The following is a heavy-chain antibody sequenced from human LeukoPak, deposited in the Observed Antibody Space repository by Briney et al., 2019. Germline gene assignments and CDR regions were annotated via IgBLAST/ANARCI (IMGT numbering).Heavy chain of an antibody. CDR1: GYTFTSYY. J-gene: IGHJ6*01. D-gene: IGHD2-2*01. Sequence: ASVKVSCKASGYTFTSYYMHWVRQAPAQGLEWMGIINPSGGSTSYAQKFQGRVTMTRDTSTSTVYMELSSLRSEDTAVYYCARGKYQLPKLYYYYGMDVWGQGTTVTVSS. V-gene: IGHV1-46*01. CDR2: INPSGGST. CDR3: ARGKYQLPKLYYYYGMDV.